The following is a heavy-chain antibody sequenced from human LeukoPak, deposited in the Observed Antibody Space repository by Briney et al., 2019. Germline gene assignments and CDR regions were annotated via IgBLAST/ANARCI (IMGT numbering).Heavy chain of an antibody. D-gene: IGHD3-9*01. CDR1: GFTFTSYS. CDR3: AKEVLRYFDWLVSDDY. CDR2: ISGGGGST. J-gene: IGHJ4*02. V-gene: IGHV3-23*01. Sequence: GGSLRLSCAASGFTFTSYSMNWVRQAPGKGLEWVSTISGGGGSTYYADSVKGRFTISRDNSKNTLYLQMNSLRAEDTAVYYCAKEVLRYFDWLVSDDYWGQGTLVTVSS.